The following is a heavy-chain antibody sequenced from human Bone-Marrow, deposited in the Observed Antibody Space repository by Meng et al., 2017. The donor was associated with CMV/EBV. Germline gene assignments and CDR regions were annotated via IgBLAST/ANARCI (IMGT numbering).Heavy chain of an antibody. J-gene: IGHJ2*01. CDR2: IHSGCTST. V-gene: IGHV3-23*03. CDR1: GFNFSSYA. CDR3: AKGQVKQWLDWYFDL. D-gene: IGHD6-19*01. Sequence: SGFNFSSYAITWVRQAPGKGLEWVSVIHSGCTSTYYADSVKGRFTISRDNSKNTLYLQMDSLRAEDTAVYYCAKGQVKQWLDWYFDLWGRGTLVTVSS.